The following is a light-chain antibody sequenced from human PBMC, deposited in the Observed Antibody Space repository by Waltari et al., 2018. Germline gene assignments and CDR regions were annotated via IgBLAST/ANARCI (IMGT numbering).Light chain of an antibody. CDR3: QQSYISPT. V-gene: IGKV1-39*01. CDR1: QTISMY. Sequence: EIQLTQSPSSLSASVGDRVTISCRASQTISMYLSWYQQRPGRAPKLLIHGASRLQGGVPSRFSGSGAGTDFTLTISDLQPEDFGTYFCQQSYISPTFGQGTTVEV. CDR2: GAS. J-gene: IGKJ1*01.